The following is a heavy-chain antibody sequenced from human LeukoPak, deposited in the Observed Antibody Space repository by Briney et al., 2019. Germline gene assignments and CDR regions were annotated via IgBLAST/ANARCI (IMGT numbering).Heavy chain of an antibody. CDR1: GYTFTSYG. D-gene: IGHD6-25*01. V-gene: IGHV1-2*06. CDR3: ARGVEAGEL. J-gene: IGHJ4*02. CDR2: VNPNSGGT. Sequence: ASVKVSCKASGYTFTSYGISWVRQAPGQGLEWMGRVNPNSGGTNSAQKFQGRITMTRDTSTSTVYMELSSLRSEDTAVYYCARGVEAGELWGQGTLVTVSS.